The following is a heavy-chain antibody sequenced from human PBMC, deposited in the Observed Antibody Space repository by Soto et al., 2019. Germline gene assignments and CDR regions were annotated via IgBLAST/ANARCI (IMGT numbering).Heavy chain of an antibody. V-gene: IGHV5-51*01. CDR3: ASRGYCSSTSCYEDYWYFDL. Sequence: GESLKISCKGSGYSFTSYWIGWVRQMPGKGLEWMGIIYPGDSDTRYSPSFQGQVTISADKSISTAYLQWSSLKASDTAMYYCASRGYCSSTSCYEDYWYFDLWGRGTLVTVSS. D-gene: IGHD2-2*01. CDR2: IYPGDSDT. CDR1: GYSFTSYW. J-gene: IGHJ2*01.